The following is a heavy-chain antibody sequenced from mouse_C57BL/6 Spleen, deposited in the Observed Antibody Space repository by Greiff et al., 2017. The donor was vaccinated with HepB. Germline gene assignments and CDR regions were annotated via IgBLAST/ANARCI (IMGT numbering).Heavy chain of an antibody. J-gene: IGHJ2*01. Sequence: EVQLQQSGPELVKPGASVKISCKASGYTFTDYYMNWVKQSHGKSLEWVGDINPNNGGTSYNQKFKGKATLTVDKSSSTDYMRLRSLTSEDSAVYYCARWYSYYFDYWGQGTTLTVSS. CDR1: GYTFTDYY. CDR2: INPNNGGT. D-gene: IGHD1-1*02. CDR3: ARWYSYYFDY. V-gene: IGHV1-26*01.